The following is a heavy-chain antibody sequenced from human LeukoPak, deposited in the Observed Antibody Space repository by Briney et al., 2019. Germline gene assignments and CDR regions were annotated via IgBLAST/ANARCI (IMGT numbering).Heavy chain of an antibody. CDR3: AKDSGKTVGATSYFDY. CDR2: ISYDGSNK. V-gene: IGHV3-30*18. Sequence: GGSLRLSCAASGFTFSSYGMHWVRQAPGKGLERVAVISYDGSNKYYADSVKGRFTISRDNSKNTLYLQMNSLRAEDTAVYYCAKDSGKTVGATSYFDYWGQGTLVTVSS. J-gene: IGHJ4*02. D-gene: IGHD1-26*01. CDR1: GFTFSSYG.